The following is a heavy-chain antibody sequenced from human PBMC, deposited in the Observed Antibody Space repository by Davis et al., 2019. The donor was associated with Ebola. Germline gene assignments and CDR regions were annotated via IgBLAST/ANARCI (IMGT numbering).Heavy chain of an antibody. D-gene: IGHD3-22*01. J-gene: IGHJ4*02. CDR1: GGSISSGGYY. Sequence: PSETLSLTCTVSGGSISSGGYYWSWIRQHPGKGLEYIGYINYSGSTYYNPSLKSRVTISVDTSKNQFSLKLSSVTAADTAVYYCARRFHYYDSSGYQTTGDYFDYWGQGTLVTVSS. CDR2: INYSGST. CDR3: ARRFHYYDSSGYQTTGDYFDY. V-gene: IGHV4-31*03.